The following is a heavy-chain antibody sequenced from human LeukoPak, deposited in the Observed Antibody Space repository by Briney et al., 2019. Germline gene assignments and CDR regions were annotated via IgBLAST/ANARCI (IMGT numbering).Heavy chain of an antibody. Sequence: SETLSLTCTVSGGSISSYSWSWIRQPPGKGLEWIGYIYYSGSTNYNPSLKSRVTISVDMSKNQFSLKLSSVTAADTAVYYCATHPPKVCTGGSCTDYWGQGTLVTASS. V-gene: IGHV4-59*01. J-gene: IGHJ4*02. D-gene: IGHD2-15*01. CDR1: GGSISSYS. CDR3: ATHPPKVCTGGSCTDY. CDR2: IYYSGST.